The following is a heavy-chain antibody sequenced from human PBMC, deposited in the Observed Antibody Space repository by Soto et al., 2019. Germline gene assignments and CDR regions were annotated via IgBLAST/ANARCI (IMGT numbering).Heavy chain of an antibody. D-gene: IGHD6-13*01. CDR2: ISGSGGTT. Sequence: EVPLLESGGGLVQPEGSLRLSCAASGFSFSTYAMSWVRQAPGKGLEWVSGISGSGGTTYYADSVKGRFTISRDNSKNTLYLQVNSLRAEDTAVYYCAKDQAAAGTISRYFQHWGQGTLVTVSS. V-gene: IGHV3-23*01. CDR1: GFSFSTYA. J-gene: IGHJ1*01. CDR3: AKDQAAAGTISRYFQH.